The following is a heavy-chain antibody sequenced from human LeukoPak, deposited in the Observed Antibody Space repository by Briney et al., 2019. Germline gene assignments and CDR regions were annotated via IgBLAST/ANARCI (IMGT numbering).Heavy chain of an antibody. CDR2: ISGSGGST. CDR3: AKQEKYCSSTSCYNYYYYGMDV. CDR1: GFTFSSYA. J-gene: IGHJ6*02. Sequence: PGGSLRLSCAASGFTFSSYAMSWVRQAPGKGLEWVSAISGSGGSTYYADSVKGRFTISRDKSKNTLYLQMNSLRAEDTAVYYCAKQEKYCSSTSCYNYYYYGMDVWGQGTTVTVSS. D-gene: IGHD2-2*02. V-gene: IGHV3-23*01.